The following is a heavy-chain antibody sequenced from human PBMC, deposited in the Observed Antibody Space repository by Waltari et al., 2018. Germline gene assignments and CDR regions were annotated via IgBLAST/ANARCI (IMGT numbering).Heavy chain of an antibody. J-gene: IGHJ4*02. CDR3: ARAPKGFDY. Sequence: QVQLVESGGGVVQPGRSLRLSCAASGFTFSSQSMPWVRQAPGKGLEWVAVISYDGSNKYYADSVKGRFTISRDNSKNTLYLQMNSLRAEDTAVYYCARAPKGFDYWGQGTLVTVSS. CDR2: ISYDGSNK. CDR1: GFTFSSQS. V-gene: IGHV3-30-3*01.